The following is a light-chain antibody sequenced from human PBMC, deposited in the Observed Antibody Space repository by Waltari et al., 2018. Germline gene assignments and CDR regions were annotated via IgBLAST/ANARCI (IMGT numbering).Light chain of an antibody. J-gene: IGLJ3*02. CDR3: FSTDTSGSHWV. CDR2: EDS. V-gene: IGLV3-10*01. Sequence: SYELTQPPSMSVSPGQAARITCSGDALPKKYAYWYQQKSGQVPVLVIYEDSVRPSGIPERFCGSSSGTVATLSISGAQVEDEADYYCFSTDTSGSHWVFGGGTKLTVL. CDR1: ALPKKY.